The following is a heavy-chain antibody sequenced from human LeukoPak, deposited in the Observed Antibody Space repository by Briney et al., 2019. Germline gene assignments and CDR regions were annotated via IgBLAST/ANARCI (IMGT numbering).Heavy chain of an antibody. Sequence: ASVKVSCKASGGTFSSYATSWVRQAPGQGLEWMGRIIPIFGTANYAQKFQGRVTITTDESTSTAYMELSSLRSEDTAVYYCAREGPNYYGSGSPRSDYWGQGTLVTVSS. D-gene: IGHD3-10*01. CDR1: GGTFSSYA. CDR2: IIPIFGTA. J-gene: IGHJ4*02. CDR3: AREGPNYYGSGSPRSDY. V-gene: IGHV1-69*05.